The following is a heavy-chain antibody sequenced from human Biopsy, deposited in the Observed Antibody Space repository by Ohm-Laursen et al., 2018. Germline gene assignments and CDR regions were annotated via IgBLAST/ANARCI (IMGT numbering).Heavy chain of an antibody. CDR1: GFSVSSYD. D-gene: IGHD6-6*01. CDR3: ARDSSGTARAGGTDV. Sequence: SLRLSCAASGFSVSSYDMNWVRQAPGKGLEWISYISETSSHIYDADSVRGRFTVARDIAKNSLYLQLNSLRAEDTAVYYCARDSSGTARAGGTDVWGQGTTVTVSS. CDR2: ISETSSHI. V-gene: IGHV3-21*01. J-gene: IGHJ6*02.